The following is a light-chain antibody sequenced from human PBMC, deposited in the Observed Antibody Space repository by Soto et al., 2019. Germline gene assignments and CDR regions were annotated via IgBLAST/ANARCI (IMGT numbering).Light chain of an antibody. Sequence: EIVMTQSPATLSVSPGERATLSCRASQSVSSNLAWYQQKPGQAPRLLIYGASTRATGIPARFSGSGSGTEFTLTISSLQSEDFAVYYCQQYNNWPPSWPFGQGTKVEI. CDR2: GAS. V-gene: IGKV3-15*01. J-gene: IGKJ1*01. CDR3: QQYNNWPPSWP. CDR1: QSVSSN.